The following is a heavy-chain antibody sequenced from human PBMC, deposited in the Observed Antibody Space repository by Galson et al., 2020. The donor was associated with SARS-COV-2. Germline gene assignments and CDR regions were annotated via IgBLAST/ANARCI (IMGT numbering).Heavy chain of an antibody. V-gene: IGHV1-8*01. CDR3: ARVWERGFSYGNWFDP. CDR2: MNPKSGNT. Sequence: ASVKVSCKASGYTFTNYDINWVRQATGQRLEWMGWMNPKSGNTGYVQKFQGSVTMTRDTSINTAYMELSSLRFEDTAVYYCARVWERGFSYGNWFDPWGQGTLVTVSS. D-gene: IGHD5-18*01. J-gene: IGHJ5*02. CDR1: GYTFTNYD.